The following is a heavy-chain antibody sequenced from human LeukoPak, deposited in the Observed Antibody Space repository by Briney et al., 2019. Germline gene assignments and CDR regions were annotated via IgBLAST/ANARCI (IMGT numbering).Heavy chain of an antibody. D-gene: IGHD3-9*01. CDR1: GGSISSSSYY. Sequence: PSETLSLTCTVSGGSISSSSYYWGWIRQPPGKGLEWIGEINHSGSTNYNPSLKSRVTISVDTSKNQFSLKLSSVTAADTAVYYCARGARRVLRYFDRSHLYYFDYWGQGTLVTVSS. CDR3: ARGARRVLRYFDRSHLYYFDY. V-gene: IGHV4-39*07. CDR2: INHSGST. J-gene: IGHJ4*02.